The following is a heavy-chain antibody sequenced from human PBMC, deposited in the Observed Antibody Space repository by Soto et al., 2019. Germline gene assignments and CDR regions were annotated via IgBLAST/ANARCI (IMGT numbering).Heavy chain of an antibody. V-gene: IGHV4-34*01. Sequence: SETLSLTCAVYGGSFSGYYWSWIRQPPGKGLERIGEINHSGSTNYNPSLKSRVTISVDTSKNQFSLKLSSVTAADTAVYYCARVGVWSGLDYWGQGTLVTVSS. J-gene: IGHJ4*02. CDR2: INHSGST. CDR1: GGSFSGYY. D-gene: IGHD3-10*01. CDR3: ARVGVWSGLDY.